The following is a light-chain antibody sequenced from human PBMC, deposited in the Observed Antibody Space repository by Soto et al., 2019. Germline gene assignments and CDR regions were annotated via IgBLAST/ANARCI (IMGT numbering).Light chain of an antibody. CDR1: VLAKKY. CDR3: FSFTSTNTHV. Sequence: SYELTQPSSVSVSPGQTARITCSGDVLAKKYARWFQQKPGQAPVLVIYKDSERPSGIPERFSGSSSGTTVTLTISGAQVEDEADYYCFSFTSTNTHVFGSGTKVTVL. V-gene: IGLV3-27*01. CDR2: KDS. J-gene: IGLJ1*01.